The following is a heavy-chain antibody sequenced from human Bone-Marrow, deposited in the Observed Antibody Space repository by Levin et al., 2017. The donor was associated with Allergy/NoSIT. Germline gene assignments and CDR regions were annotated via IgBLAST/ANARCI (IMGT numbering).Heavy chain of an antibody. V-gene: IGHV3-30-3*01. J-gene: IGHJ4*02. CDR3: ARDRDYWSGKDVDY. CDR2: ISYDGDNI. D-gene: IGHD3-3*01. CDR1: GFTFSSFT. Sequence: GESLKISCIASGFTFSSFTMHWVRQAPGKGLEWVAFISYDGDNIYYAASVKGRFTISRDNSKNALYLQMNSLRSEDTALYFCARDRDYWSGKDVDYWGQGTQVTVSS.